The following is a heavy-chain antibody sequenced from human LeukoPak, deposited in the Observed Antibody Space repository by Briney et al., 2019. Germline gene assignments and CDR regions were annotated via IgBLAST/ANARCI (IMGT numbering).Heavy chain of an antibody. CDR2: IYTSGST. J-gene: IGHJ4*02. Sequence: SETLSLTCTVSGGSISSGSYYWSWIRQPAGKGLEWIGRIYTSGSTNYNPSLKSRVTISVDTSKNQFSLKLSSVTAADTAVYYCAREGSPGSPWYFDYWGQGTLVTVSS. CDR3: AREGSPGSPWYFDY. CDR1: GGSISSGSYY. D-gene: IGHD1-26*01. V-gene: IGHV4-61*02.